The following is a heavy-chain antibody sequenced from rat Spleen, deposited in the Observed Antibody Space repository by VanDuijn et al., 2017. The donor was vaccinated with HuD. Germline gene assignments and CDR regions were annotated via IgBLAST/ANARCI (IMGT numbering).Heavy chain of an antibody. CDR1: GFTFNDHF. J-gene: IGHJ2*01. CDR2: INTDGGST. V-gene: IGHV5-25*01. D-gene: IGHD1-11*01. Sequence: EVLLVESNGGLVQPGRSLKLSCAASGFTFNDHFMAWVRQAPGKGLEWVSSINTDGGSTYYPDSVKGRFTISRDNAKNTLYLQMDSLNSEDTATYYCAKAGGGSSYFDYWGQGVMVTVSS. CDR3: AKAGGGSSYFDY.